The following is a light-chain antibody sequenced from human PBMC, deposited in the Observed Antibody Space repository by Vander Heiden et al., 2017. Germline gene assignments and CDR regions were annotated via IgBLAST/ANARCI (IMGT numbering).Light chain of an antibody. Sequence: DIVMTQPPAPLAGSLGERATINCKSSQSVLYSSNNKNYLAWYQQKPGQPPKLLIYWASTRESGVPDRFSGSGSGTDFTLTISSLQAEDVAVYYCQQYYSTPGTFGQGTKVEIK. CDR3: QQYYSTPGT. V-gene: IGKV4-1*01. J-gene: IGKJ1*01. CDR1: QSVLYSSNNKNY. CDR2: WAS.